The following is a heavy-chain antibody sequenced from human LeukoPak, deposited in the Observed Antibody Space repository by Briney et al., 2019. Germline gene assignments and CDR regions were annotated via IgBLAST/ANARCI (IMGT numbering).Heavy chain of an antibody. Sequence: GESLKISCKGSGYRFTSYWIGWVRQMPGKGLEWMGIFYPGDSDTRYSPSFQGQATLSANQSTSTAYLQWSSLKASDTARYYCARRCSSTSCYSTVTTRAFDIWGQGTMVSVSS. J-gene: IGHJ3*02. D-gene: IGHD2-2*01. CDR2: FYPGDSDT. CDR1: GYRFTSYW. V-gene: IGHV5-51*01. CDR3: ARRCSSTSCYSTVTTRAFDI.